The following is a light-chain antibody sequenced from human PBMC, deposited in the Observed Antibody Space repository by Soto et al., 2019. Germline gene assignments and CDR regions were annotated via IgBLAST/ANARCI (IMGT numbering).Light chain of an antibody. CDR2: DVT. CDR1: SSDIGAYNY. V-gene: IGLV2-14*03. CDR3: RSYKSSSTLSV. Sequence: QSVLTQPASVSGSPGQSITISCTGTSSDIGAYNYVSWYQQHPGNAPKLIIYDVTNRPAGISSRFSASKSGNTASLTISVLQAEDEAYYYCRSYKSSSTLSVFGTGRKVTVL. J-gene: IGLJ1*01.